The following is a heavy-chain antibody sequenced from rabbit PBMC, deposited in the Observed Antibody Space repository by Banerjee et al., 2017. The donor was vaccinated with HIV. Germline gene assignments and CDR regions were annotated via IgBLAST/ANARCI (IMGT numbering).Heavy chain of an antibody. CDR3: ARDGTSSTYYSFNL. V-gene: IGHV1S7*01. CDR1: GFSLSSYA. D-gene: IGHD8-1*01. J-gene: IGHJ4*01. Sequence: ELVESGGGLVQPGESLELSCKASGFSLSSYAMNWVRQAPGKGLEWIGYIDPVFGSTYYASWVNGRFTISSHNAQNTLYLQLNSLTAADTATYFCARDGTSSTYYSFNLWGPGTLVTVS. CDR2: IDPVFGST.